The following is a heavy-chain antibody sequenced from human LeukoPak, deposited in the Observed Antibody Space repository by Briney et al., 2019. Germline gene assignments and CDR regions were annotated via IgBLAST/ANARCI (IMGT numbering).Heavy chain of an antibody. CDR1: GYSFSSYW. CDR3: ARPLTGYYDSSGYYFSFHY. D-gene: IGHD3-22*01. Sequence: PGESLKISCKTSGYSFSSYWLAWVRQRPGKGLEWMGIVYFGDSNNRYSPSFQGQVTISADKSISTAYLQWSSLKASDTAMYYCARPLTGYYDSSGYYFSFHYWGQGTLVTVSS. J-gene: IGHJ4*02. V-gene: IGHV5-51*01. CDR2: VYFGDSNN.